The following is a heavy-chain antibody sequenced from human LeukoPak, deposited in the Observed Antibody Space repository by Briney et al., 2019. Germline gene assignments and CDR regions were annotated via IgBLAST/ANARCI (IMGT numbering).Heavy chain of an antibody. CDR3: ARVASAGPLFDY. CDR2: IYSSGST. Sequence: SETLSLTCTVSGGSISNYYWSWIRQPPGKGLELIGYIYSSGSTDYNPSLKSRVTISIDTSKNQFSLRLSSVTAADTAVYYCARVASAGPLFDYWGQGTLVTVSS. D-gene: IGHD6-13*01. J-gene: IGHJ4*02. CDR1: GGSISNYY. V-gene: IGHV4-59*08.